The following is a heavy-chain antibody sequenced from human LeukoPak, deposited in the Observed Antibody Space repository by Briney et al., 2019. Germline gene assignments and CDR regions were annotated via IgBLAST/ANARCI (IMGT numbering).Heavy chain of an antibody. D-gene: IGHD7-27*01. CDR3: ARDYTGGWNDY. J-gene: IGHJ4*02. V-gene: IGHV3-7*01. CDR2: IREDGSER. Sequence: GGSLRLSCAAAGFTLSRYWMSWVRQAKGKGLECVAKIREDGSERHYVDSVKGRFIISRDNAKNSLYLQMNSLRAEDTAVYYCARDYTGGWNDYWGQGTLVTVSS. CDR1: GFTLSRYW.